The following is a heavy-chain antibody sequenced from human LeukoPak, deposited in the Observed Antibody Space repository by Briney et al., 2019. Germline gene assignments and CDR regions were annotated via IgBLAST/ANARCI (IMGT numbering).Heavy chain of an antibody. D-gene: IGHD2/OR15-2a*01. J-gene: IGHJ5*02. V-gene: IGHV4-31*03. CDR3: ARDVSQPRPPRPASDWFDP. CDR1: GGSISSGGYY. CDR2: IYYSGST. Sequence: SETLSLTCTVSGGSISSGGYYWSWIRQHPGKGLEWIGYIYYSGSTYYNPSLKSRVTISVDTSKNQFSLKLSSVTAADTAVYYCARDVSQPRPPRPASDWFDPWGQGTLVTVSS.